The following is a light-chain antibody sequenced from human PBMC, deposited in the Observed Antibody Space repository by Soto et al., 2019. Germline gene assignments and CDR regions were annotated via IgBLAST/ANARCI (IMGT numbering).Light chain of an antibody. Sequence: DIQMTQSPSSVSASVGDSVTITCRASQGVSDWVAWYQQKPGEAPKLLIYGSSSLLSGVPSRFSGTRSGTDFTLTISSLQPEDFAVYYCQQYNNWPLTFGGGTKVDIK. V-gene: IGKV1-12*01. CDR1: QGVSDW. CDR2: GSS. J-gene: IGKJ4*01. CDR3: QQYNNWPLT.